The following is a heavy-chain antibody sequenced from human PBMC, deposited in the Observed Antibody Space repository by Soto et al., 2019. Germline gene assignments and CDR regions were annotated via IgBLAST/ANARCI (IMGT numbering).Heavy chain of an antibody. D-gene: IGHD5-12*01. V-gene: IGHV1-69*13. J-gene: IGHJ4*02. CDR2: IIPIFGTA. Sequence: SVKVSCKASGGTFSSYAISWVRQAPGQGLEWMGGIIPIFGTANYAQKFQGRVTTTADESTSTAYMELSSLRSEDTAVYYCARGRGGWLQFPFDYWGQGTLVTVSS. CDR3: ARGRGGWLQFPFDY. CDR1: GGTFSSYA.